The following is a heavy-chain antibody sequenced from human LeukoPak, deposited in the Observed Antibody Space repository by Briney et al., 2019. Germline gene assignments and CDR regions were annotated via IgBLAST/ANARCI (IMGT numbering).Heavy chain of an antibody. CDR1: GGSISSSSYY. J-gene: IGHJ4*02. CDR2: IYYSGST. V-gene: IGHV4-39*07. CDR3: ARDTYYYDSSGYWADY. D-gene: IGHD3-22*01. Sequence: PSETLSLTCTVSGGSISSSSYYWGWIRQPPGKGLEWIGSIYYSGSTYYNPSLKSRVTISVDTSKNQFSLKLSSVTAADTAVYYCARDTYYYDSSGYWADYWGQGTLVTVSS.